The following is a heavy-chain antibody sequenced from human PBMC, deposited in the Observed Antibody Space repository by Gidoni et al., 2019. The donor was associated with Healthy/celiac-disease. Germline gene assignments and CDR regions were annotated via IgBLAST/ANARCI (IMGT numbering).Heavy chain of an antibody. Sequence: QVQLVESGGGVVQPGRSLQHSCAASGSTFSSYASHWVRQAPGKGLEWVAVISYDGSNKYYADSVKGRFTISRDNSKNTLYLQMNSLRAEDTAVYYCSRVPMIQLWSDYWGQGTLVTVSS. CDR3: SRVPMIQLWSDY. D-gene: IGHD5-18*01. CDR1: GSTFSSYA. J-gene: IGHJ4*02. V-gene: IGHV3-30-3*01. CDR2: ISYDGSNK.